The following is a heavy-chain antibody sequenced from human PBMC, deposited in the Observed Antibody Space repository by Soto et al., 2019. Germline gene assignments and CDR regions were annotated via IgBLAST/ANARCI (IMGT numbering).Heavy chain of an antibody. Sequence: DVQLVESGGGLVQPGRSLRLSCAASGFTFDDFAMHWVRQAPGKGLEWVSGISWNSDSIGYADSVKGRFTISRDNAKKSLYLQMNSLRAEDTALYYCAKDKSPTVTTHAFDIWGQGTMVTVSS. D-gene: IGHD4-17*01. V-gene: IGHV3-9*01. CDR2: ISWNSDSI. CDR3: AKDKSPTVTTHAFDI. J-gene: IGHJ3*02. CDR1: GFTFDDFA.